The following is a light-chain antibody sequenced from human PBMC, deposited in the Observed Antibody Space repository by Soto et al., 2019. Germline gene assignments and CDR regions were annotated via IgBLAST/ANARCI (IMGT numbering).Light chain of an antibody. CDR1: QSVRSN. J-gene: IGKJ4*01. CDR3: QHYNNWPASLT. CDR2: GAS. Sequence: EIVMTQSPATLSVSPGERATLSCRASQSVRSNLAWYQHKPGQAPRLLIYGASTRATGIPARFSGSGAGTEFPLTISSLQSEDFAVYYCQHYNNWPASLTFGGGTKVAIK. V-gene: IGKV3-15*01.